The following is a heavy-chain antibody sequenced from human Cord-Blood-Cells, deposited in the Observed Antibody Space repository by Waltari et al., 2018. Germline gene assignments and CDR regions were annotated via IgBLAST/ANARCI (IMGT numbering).Heavy chain of an antibody. CDR1: GGSISSYY. Sequence: QVQLQESGPGLVKPSETLSLTCTVSGGSISSYYWRWIRQPPGKGLEWIGYIYYSGSTNYNPALKSRVTISVDTSKNQFSLKLSSVTAADTAVYYCARGAPYYYGSGSYFGAYGMDVWGQGTTVTVSS. CDR2: IYYSGST. CDR3: ARGAPYYYGSGSYFGAYGMDV. J-gene: IGHJ6*02. V-gene: IGHV4-59*01. D-gene: IGHD3-10*01.